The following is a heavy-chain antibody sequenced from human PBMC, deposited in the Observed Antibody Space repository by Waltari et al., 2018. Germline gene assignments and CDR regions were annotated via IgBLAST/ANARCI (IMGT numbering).Heavy chain of an antibody. D-gene: IGHD4-17*01. Sequence: EVQLAESGGGLVQPGEALRLPGAASGLPFSPYWMHWVRQGPGKGLVWVSRINTDGSTINYADSVKGRFTISRDNAKNTLYLQMNSLRAEDTAVYYCTREDYGGKDYWGQGTLVTVSS. CDR3: TREDYGGKDY. CDR2: INTDGSTI. J-gene: IGHJ4*02. V-gene: IGHV3-74*01. CDR1: GLPFSPYW.